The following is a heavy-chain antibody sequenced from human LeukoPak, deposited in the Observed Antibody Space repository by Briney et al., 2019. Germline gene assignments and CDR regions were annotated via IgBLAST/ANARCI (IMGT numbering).Heavy chain of an antibody. CDR1: GGSISSYY. Sequence: SETLSLTCSVSGGSISSYYWSWIRQPPGKGLEWIGYIYYSGSTNYNPSLKTRVTISVDTSKNHFSLKLSSVTAADTAVYYCASGGYYYDSSGYRLAEYFQHWGQGTLVTVSS. V-gene: IGHV4-59*12. CDR3: ASGGYYYDSSGYRLAEYFQH. CDR2: IYYSGST. D-gene: IGHD3-22*01. J-gene: IGHJ1*01.